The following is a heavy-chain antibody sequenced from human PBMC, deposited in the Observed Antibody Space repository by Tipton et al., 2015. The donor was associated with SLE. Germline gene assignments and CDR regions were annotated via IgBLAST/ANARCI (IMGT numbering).Heavy chain of an antibody. V-gene: IGHV4-39*07. CDR3: AWDSSGYSIFFDY. J-gene: IGHJ4*02. Sequence: LRLSCTVSGGSISSTSYYWGWIRQPPGKGLEWIGSMYYSGSTYYNPPLKSRVTISVDTSKNQFSLKLRSVTAADTAVYYCAWDSSGYSIFFDYWGQGTLATVSS. CDR2: MYYSGST. CDR1: GGSISSTSYY. D-gene: IGHD3-22*01.